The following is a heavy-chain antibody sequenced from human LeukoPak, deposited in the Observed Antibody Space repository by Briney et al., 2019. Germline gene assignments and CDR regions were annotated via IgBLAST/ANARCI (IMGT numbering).Heavy chain of an antibody. J-gene: IGHJ4*02. CDR1: GGSISSSSYY. Sequence: PSETLSLTCTVSGGSISSSSYYWGWIRQPPGKGLEWIGSIYYSGSTYYNPPLKSRVTISVDTSKNQFSLKLSSVTAADTAVYYCARSFYDYVWGSFDYWGQGTLVTVSS. CDR3: ARSFYDYVWGSFDY. D-gene: IGHD3-16*01. V-gene: IGHV4-39*01. CDR2: IYYSGST.